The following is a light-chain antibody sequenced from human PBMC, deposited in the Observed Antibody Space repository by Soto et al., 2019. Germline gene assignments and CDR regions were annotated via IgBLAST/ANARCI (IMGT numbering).Light chain of an antibody. CDR2: LGS. V-gene: IGKV2-28*01. CDR1: QSLLHSNGYKY. CDR3: MQALQTSYT. J-gene: IGKJ2*01. Sequence: DIVMTQSPLSLPVTPGEPASISCRSSQSLLHSNGYKYLDWYLEKPGQSPQLLIYLGSNRASGVPDRVSGIGSGTDFTLKNRRVEAEDVGVYYCMQALQTSYTSGQGTKLEIK.